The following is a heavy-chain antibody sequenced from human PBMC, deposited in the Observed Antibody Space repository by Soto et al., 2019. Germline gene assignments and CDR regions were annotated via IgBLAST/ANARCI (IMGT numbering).Heavy chain of an antibody. D-gene: IGHD2-2*01. CDR2: MNPNTGHT. J-gene: IGHJ4*02. Sequence: GASEKVSCKASGYTFTSYDINWVRQATGQGLEWMGWMNPNTGHTGYAQEFQGRVTMTRDTSMSTAYMELTSLRSEDTAAYYCARVMRYCSSTSCSLMDYWGQGTLVTVSS. CDR3: ARVMRYCSSTSCSLMDY. CDR1: GYTFTSYD. V-gene: IGHV1-8*01.